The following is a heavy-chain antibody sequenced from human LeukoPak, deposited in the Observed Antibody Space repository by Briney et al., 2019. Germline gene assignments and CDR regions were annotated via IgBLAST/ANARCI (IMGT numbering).Heavy chain of an antibody. CDR3: ARDRGGYQNDY. D-gene: IGHD5-18*01. V-gene: IGHV4-38-2*02. J-gene: IGHJ4*02. Sequence: SETLSLTCTVSGYSISSGYYWGWIRQPPGKGLEWIGSIYHSGSTYYNPSLKSRVTISVDTSKNQFSLKLSSATAADTAVYYCARDRGGYQNDYWGQGTLVTVSS. CDR2: IYHSGST. CDR1: GYSISSGYY.